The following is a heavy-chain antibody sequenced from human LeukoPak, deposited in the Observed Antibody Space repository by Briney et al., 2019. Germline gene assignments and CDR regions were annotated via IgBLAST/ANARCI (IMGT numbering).Heavy chain of an antibody. Sequence: SETLSLTCAVYGGSFSGYYWSWIRQPPGKGLEWIGEINHSGSTNYNPSLKSRVTISIDTSKNQFSLKLSSVTAADTAVYYCARASVIMTTVTNWFDPWGQGTLVTVSS. V-gene: IGHV4-34*01. CDR2: INHSGST. D-gene: IGHD4-17*01. J-gene: IGHJ5*02. CDR1: GGSFSGYY. CDR3: ARASVIMTTVTNWFDP.